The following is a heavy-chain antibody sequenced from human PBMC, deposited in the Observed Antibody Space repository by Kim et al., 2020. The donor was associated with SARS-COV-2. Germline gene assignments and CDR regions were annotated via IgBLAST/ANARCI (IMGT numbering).Heavy chain of an antibody. D-gene: IGHD4-17*01. Sequence: YYADSVKGRFTISRDNSKNTLYLQMNSLRAEDTAVYYCAKDRDDYGLDYWGQGTLVTVSS. V-gene: IGHV3-33*06. J-gene: IGHJ4*02. CDR3: AKDRDDYGLDY.